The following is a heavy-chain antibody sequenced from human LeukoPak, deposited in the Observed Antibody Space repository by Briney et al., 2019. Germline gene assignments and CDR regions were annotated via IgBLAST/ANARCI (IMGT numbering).Heavy chain of an antibody. CDR2: ISAYNGNT. D-gene: IGHD4-11*01. Sequence: GASVKVSCKASGYRFTSYGISWVRQAPGQGPEWMGWISAYNGNTNYAQKFQGRVTLTTDTSTSTAYMEVRSLTSADTAVYYCARGLQIGFLEYWGQGTLVTVSS. V-gene: IGHV1-18*01. CDR1: GYRFTSYG. J-gene: IGHJ4*02. CDR3: ARGLQIGFLEY.